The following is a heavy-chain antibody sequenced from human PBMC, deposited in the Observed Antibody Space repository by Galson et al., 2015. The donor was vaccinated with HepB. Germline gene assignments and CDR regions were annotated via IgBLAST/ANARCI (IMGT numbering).Heavy chain of an antibody. D-gene: IGHD6-13*01. CDR1: GYSFNTYG. J-gene: IGHJ4*02. CDR3: ARGTGVAAGLTSYYFDY. Sequence: SVKVSCKASGYSFNTYGITWVRQAPGQGLEWMGWISTYNGNTDYAQSLQGRVTMTTDTSTSTAYMELRSLRSDDTAVYYCARGTGVAAGLTSYYFDYWGQGTLVTVSS. CDR2: ISTYNGNT. V-gene: IGHV1-18*01.